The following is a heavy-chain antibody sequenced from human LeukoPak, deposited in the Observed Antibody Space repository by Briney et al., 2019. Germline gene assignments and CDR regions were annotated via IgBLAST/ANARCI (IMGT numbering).Heavy chain of an antibody. V-gene: IGHV3-30*04. CDR2: ISSDGRKN. CDR3: AKALKRYCSGATCYYFDY. J-gene: IGHJ4*02. D-gene: IGHD2-15*01. Sequence: GRSLRLSCAASGFTFSSYAMHWVRQAPGKGLEWVAVISSDGRKNYYADSVKGRFTISRDNSKKTLYLQMNSLRAEDTAVYYCAKALKRYCSGATCYYFDYWGQGTLVTVSS. CDR1: GFTFSSYA.